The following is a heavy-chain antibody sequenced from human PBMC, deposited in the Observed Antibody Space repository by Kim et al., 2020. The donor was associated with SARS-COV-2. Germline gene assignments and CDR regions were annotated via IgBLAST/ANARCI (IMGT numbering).Heavy chain of an antibody. J-gene: IGHJ4*02. D-gene: IGHD3-10*01. V-gene: IGHV3-11*06. Sequence: GGSLRLSCAASGFTFSDYYMSWIRQAPGKGLEWVSYISSSSYTNYADSVKGRFTISRDNAKNSLYLQMNSLRAEDTAVYYCARGPIWFGELFYYWGQGTLVTVSS. CDR1: GFTFSDYY. CDR2: ISSSSYT. CDR3: ARGPIWFGELFYY.